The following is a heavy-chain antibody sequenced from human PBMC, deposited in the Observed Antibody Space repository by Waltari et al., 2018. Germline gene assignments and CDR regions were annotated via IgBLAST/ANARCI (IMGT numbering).Heavy chain of an antibody. D-gene: IGHD1-1*01. CDR3: AKRAWYYGMDV. CDR2: IDHSGSA. J-gene: IGHJ6*02. CDR1: GGSISSGGYY. Sequence: QVQLQESGPGLVKPSQTLSLTCTVSGGSISSGGYYWSWIRQHPGKGLGWIGYIDHSGSASDSPSLKSRVTRSVDRAKNQFSLKLSSVTAADTAVYYCAKRAWYYGMDVWGQGTTVTVSS. V-gene: IGHV4-31*09.